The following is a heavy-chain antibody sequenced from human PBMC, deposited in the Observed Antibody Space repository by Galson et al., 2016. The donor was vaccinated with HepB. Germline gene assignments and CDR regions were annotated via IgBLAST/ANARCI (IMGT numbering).Heavy chain of an antibody. CDR1: SGSISSYY. CDR2: MYYSGSI. Sequence: SETLSLTCAVSSGSISSYYWSWIRQPPGKGLEWIGYMYYSGSINYNPSLKSRVTMSLDPSKNQFSLKLSSVTAADTAVYYCAREGAGPFDYWGQGTLVTVSS. CDR3: AREGAGPFDY. J-gene: IGHJ4*02. V-gene: IGHV4-59*01.